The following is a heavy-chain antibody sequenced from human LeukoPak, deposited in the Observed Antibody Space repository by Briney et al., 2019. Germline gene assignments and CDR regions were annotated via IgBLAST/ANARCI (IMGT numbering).Heavy chain of an antibody. CDR2: IYSSGST. Sequence: SETLSLTCTVSGGSISSYHWSWIRQPPGKGLEWIGYIYSSGSTNYNPSLKSRVTISVDTSKNQFSLRLNSVTAADTAVYYCARTNADWGQGTLVTVSS. J-gene: IGHJ4*02. CDR1: GGSISSYH. CDR3: ARTNAD. V-gene: IGHV4-59*01. D-gene: IGHD2-8*01.